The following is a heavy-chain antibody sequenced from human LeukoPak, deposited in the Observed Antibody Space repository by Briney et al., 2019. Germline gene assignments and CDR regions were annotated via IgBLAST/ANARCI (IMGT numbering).Heavy chain of an antibody. CDR1: GGSFSGYY. V-gene: IGHV4-34*01. CDR3: ARSQWLVPFDY. J-gene: IGHJ4*02. Sequence: SETLSLTCAVYGGSFSGYYWSWIRQPPGKGLEWIGEINHSGSTNYNPSLKSRVTISVDTSKNQFSLKLSSVTAADTAVYYCARSQWLVPFDYWGQGTLVTVSS. CDR2: INHSGST. D-gene: IGHD6-19*01.